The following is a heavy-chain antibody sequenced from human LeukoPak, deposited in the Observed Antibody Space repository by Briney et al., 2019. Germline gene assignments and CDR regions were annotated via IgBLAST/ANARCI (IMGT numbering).Heavy chain of an antibody. CDR1: GCGFSNYW. V-gene: IGHV5-51*01. D-gene: IGHD3-10*01. CDR2: IYPADSST. CDR3: ARRYYHTTEFDP. Sequence: GASLKISFKAAGCGFSNYWIGWVRRLPGKGPEWVGFIYPADSSTRYSPSFQGQVTISADKSISTAYLQWSSLKASDTAMYYCARRYYHTTEFDPWGQGTLVTVSS. J-gene: IGHJ5*02.